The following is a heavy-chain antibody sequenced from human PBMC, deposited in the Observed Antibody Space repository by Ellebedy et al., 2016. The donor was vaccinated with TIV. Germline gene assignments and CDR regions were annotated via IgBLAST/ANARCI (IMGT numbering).Heavy chain of an antibody. CDR2: ISGYGDRT. V-gene: IGHV3-23*01. CDR1: GFTFSTYA. D-gene: IGHD1-1*01. Sequence: GESLKISXGTSGFTFSTYAMTWVRQAPGKGLEWVSVISGYGDRTDYADSVKGRFTISRDNSKNTLYLEMNRLRAEDTAVYYCAKDGANWNPIPYVFDLWGQGTMVSVSS. CDR3: AKDGANWNPIPYVFDL. J-gene: IGHJ3*01.